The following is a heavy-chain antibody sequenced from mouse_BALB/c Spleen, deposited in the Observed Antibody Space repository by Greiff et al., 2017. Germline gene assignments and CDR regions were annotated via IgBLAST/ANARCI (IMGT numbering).Heavy chain of an antibody. J-gene: IGHJ2*01. D-gene: IGHD3-3*01. CDR2: ILPGSGST. CDR3: TRSTGRGYFDY. Sequence: QVQLQQSGAELMKPGASVKISCKATGYTFSSYWIEWVKQRPGHGLEWIGEILPGSGSTNYNEKFKGKATFTADTSSNTAYMQLSSLTSEDSAVYYCTRSTGRGYFDYWGQGTTLTVSS. V-gene: IGHV1-9*01. CDR1: GYTFSSYW.